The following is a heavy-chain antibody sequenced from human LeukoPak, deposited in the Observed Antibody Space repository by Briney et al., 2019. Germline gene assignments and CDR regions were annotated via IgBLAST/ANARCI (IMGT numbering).Heavy chain of an antibody. Sequence: PSETLSLTCTVSGGSISSNSYYWGWIRQPPGKGLEWIGSIYYSGITYYNPSLKSRVTISVDTSKNQFSLKLSSVTAADTAVYYCARLAVAGSFDYWGQGTLVTVSS. V-gene: IGHV4-39*01. CDR3: ARLAVAGSFDY. CDR2: IYYSGIT. CDR1: GGSISSNSYY. D-gene: IGHD6-19*01. J-gene: IGHJ4*02.